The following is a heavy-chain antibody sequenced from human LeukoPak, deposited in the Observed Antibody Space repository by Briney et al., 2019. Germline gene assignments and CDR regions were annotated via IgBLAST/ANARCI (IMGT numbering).Heavy chain of an antibody. D-gene: IGHD1-26*01. J-gene: IGHJ6*03. V-gene: IGHV3-48*01. CDR2: ISSSSSTI. CDR3: ARDRGSYSPFGYYYYMDV. Sequence: QPGGSLRLSCAASGFTFSSYSMNWVRQAPGKGLEWVSYISSSSSTIYYADSVKGRFTISRDNAKNSLYLQMNSLRAEDTAVYYCARDRGSYSPFGYYYYMDVWGKGTTVTVSS. CDR1: GFTFSSYS.